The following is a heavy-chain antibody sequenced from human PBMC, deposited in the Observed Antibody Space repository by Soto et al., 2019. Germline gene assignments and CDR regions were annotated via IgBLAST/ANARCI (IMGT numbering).Heavy chain of an antibody. CDR1: GYTFTRYY. D-gene: IGHD2-21*02. CDR2: INLNSGDT. J-gene: IGHJ4*02. Sequence: QAQLVQSGTEVKKPGASVKVSCKTSGYTFTRYYIHWVRQAPGQGLEWMGWINLNSGDTKYAQRFQGRVTMTKDTSITTAYMQLTRLTSDDTAVYYCARQLAYCGGDCYTEPVDYWGQGTLVTVSS. V-gene: IGHV1-2*02. CDR3: ARQLAYCGGDCYTEPVDY.